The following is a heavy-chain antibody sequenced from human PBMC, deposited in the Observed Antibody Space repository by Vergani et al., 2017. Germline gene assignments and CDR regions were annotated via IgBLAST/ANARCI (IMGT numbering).Heavy chain of an antibody. CDR3: ARDSLDDWAAFDI. Sequence: EVQLVESGGGLVQPGGSLRLSCAASGFTFSSYWMSWVRQAPGKGLEWVANIKQDGSEKYYVDSVKGRFTISRDNAKNSLYLQMNSLRDEDTAVYYCARDSLDDWAAFDIWGQGTMVTVSS. V-gene: IGHV3-7*01. CDR1: GFTFSSYW. CDR2: IKQDGSEK. D-gene: IGHD3/OR15-3a*01. J-gene: IGHJ3*02.